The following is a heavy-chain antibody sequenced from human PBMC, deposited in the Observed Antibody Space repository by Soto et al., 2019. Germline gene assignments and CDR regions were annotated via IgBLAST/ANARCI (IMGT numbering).Heavy chain of an antibody. V-gene: IGHV3-49*03. D-gene: IGHD1-1*01. CDR1: EFTFGDYA. J-gene: IGHJ4*02. CDR2: IRSKPSGGTT. CDR3: ARGEQFGDY. Sequence: SLRLSCTASEFTFGDYAMSWFRQPPGKGLEWVGFIRSKPSGGTTEYAASVKGRFTISKDDSRTIAYLQMNSLRTEDTAVYYCARGEQFGDYWGQGTLVTVSS.